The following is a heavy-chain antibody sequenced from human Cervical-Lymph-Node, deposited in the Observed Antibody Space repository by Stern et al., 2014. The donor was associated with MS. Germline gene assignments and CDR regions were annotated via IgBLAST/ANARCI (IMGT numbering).Heavy chain of an antibody. Sequence: VQLVQSGGGVVQPGRSLRLSCAVSGFTFSTYPMHWVRQAPGKGLEWVAVISYDGSNKYYVDSVKGRFTISRDNSKNTLYLQMNSLRAEDTAVYSCAREDDSSGYFDYWGQGTLVTVSS. CDR1: GFTFSTYP. CDR2: ISYDGSNK. J-gene: IGHJ4*02. CDR3: AREDDSSGYFDY. D-gene: IGHD3-22*01. V-gene: IGHV3-30-3*01.